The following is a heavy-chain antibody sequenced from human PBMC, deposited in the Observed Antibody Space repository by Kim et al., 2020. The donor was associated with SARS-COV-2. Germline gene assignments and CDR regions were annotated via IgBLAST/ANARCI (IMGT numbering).Heavy chain of an antibody. Sequence: GGSLRLSCSASGFTFSSYAMHWVRQAPGKGLEYVSAISSNGGSTYYADSVKGRFTISRDNSKNTLYLQMSSLRAEDTAVYYCVKDGEVPMVRGVIPLEDYYGMDVWGQGTTVTVSS. CDR2: ISSNGGST. D-gene: IGHD3-10*01. CDR1: GFTFSSYA. V-gene: IGHV3-64D*09. J-gene: IGHJ6*02. CDR3: VKDGEVPMVRGVIPLEDYYGMDV.